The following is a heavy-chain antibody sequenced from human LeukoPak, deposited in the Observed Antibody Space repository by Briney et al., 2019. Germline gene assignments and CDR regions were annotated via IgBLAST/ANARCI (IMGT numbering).Heavy chain of an antibody. D-gene: IGHD6-13*01. CDR3: ARRGPPLSPPKQAFDS. Sequence: SETPSLTCTVSGGSISSSTYYWGWVRQPPGKGLEWIGNVFYSGSTYYSPSLKSRVTISVDSSKNQFSLKLTSVTAADTAVYYCARRGPPLSPPKQAFDSWGQGTLVTVSS. CDR1: GGSISSSTYY. V-gene: IGHV4-39*01. CDR2: VFYSGST. J-gene: IGHJ4*02.